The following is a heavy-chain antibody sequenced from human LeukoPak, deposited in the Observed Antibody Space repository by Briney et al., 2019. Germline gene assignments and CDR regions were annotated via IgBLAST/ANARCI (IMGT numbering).Heavy chain of an antibody. CDR3: ARDPRWAATPGAFDI. J-gene: IGHJ3*02. CDR2: ISSSSYI. V-gene: IGHV3-21*01. D-gene: IGHD2-2*01. Sequence: GGSLRLSCAASGFTFSSYSMNWVRQAPGKGLEWVSSISSSSYIYYSDSVKGRCNIFRDNAKNSLYLQMNSLRAEDTAVYYCARDPRWAATPGAFDIWGQGTMVTVSS. CDR1: GFTFSSYS.